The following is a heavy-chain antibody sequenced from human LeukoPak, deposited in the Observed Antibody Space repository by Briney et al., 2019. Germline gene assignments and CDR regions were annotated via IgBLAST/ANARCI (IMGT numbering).Heavy chain of an antibody. Sequence: SETLSLTCTVSGGSINSGSYYWNWIRQPPGKGLEWIGYIYYSGSTNYNPSLKSRVTISVDTSKNQFSLKLSSVTAADTAVYYCASAADGGSYHSDYWGQGTLVTVSS. D-gene: IGHD1-26*01. CDR2: IYYSGST. J-gene: IGHJ4*02. V-gene: IGHV4-61*01. CDR3: ASAADGGSYHSDY. CDR1: GGSINSGSYY.